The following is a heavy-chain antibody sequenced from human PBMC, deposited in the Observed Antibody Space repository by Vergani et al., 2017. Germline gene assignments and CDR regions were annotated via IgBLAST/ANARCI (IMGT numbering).Heavy chain of an antibody. D-gene: IGHD4-23*01. CDR1: GGSISSGSYY. Sequence: QVQLQESGPGLVKPSQTLSLTCTVSGGSISSGSYYWSWIRQHPGKGLEWIGYIYYSGSTYYNPSLKSRVTISVDTSKNQFSLKLSSVTAADTAVYYCARDYGGNTGLLDYWGQGTLVTVSS. CDR3: ARDYGGNTGLLDY. J-gene: IGHJ4*02. V-gene: IGHV4-31*03. CDR2: IYYSGST.